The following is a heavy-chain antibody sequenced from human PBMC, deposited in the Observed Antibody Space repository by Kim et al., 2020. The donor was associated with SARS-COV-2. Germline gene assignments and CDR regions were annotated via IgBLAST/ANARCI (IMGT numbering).Heavy chain of an antibody. CDR3: ARDWGGGDCYLDT. D-gene: IGHD2-21*02. Sequence: PKFQSRVTVTQNTTTSTVYMELSSLRSEETAVYYCARDWGGGDCYLDTWGQGTLVTVSS. V-gene: IGHV1-46*01. J-gene: IGHJ4*02.